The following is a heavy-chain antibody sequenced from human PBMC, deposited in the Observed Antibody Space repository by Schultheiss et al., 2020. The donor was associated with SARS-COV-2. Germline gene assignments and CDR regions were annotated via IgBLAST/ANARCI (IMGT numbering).Heavy chain of an antibody. J-gene: IGHJ3*02. D-gene: IGHD3-22*01. CDR3: ATHYYDSSGYYRVAFDI. CDR2: IYPGDSDT. Sequence: GESLKISCKGSGYSFTSYWIGWVRQMPGKGLEWMGIIYPGDSDTRYSPSFQGQVTISADKSISTAYLQWSSLKASDTAMYYCATHYYDSSGYYRVAFDIWGQGTMVTVSS. V-gene: IGHV5-51*01. CDR1: GYSFTSYW.